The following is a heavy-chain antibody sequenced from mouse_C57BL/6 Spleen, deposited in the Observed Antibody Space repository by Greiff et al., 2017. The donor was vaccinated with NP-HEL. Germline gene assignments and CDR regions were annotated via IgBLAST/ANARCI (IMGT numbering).Heavy chain of an antibody. D-gene: IGHD2-1*01. CDR3: ARARYGNYEAWFAY. CDR2: INPNNGGT. CDR1: GYTFTDYN. Sequence: VQLQQSGPELVKPGASVKMSCKASGYTFTDYNMHWVKQSHGKSLEWIGYINPNNGGTSYNQKFKGKATLTVNKSSSTAYMELRSLTSEVSAVYYCARARYGNYEAWFAYWGQGTLVTVSA. J-gene: IGHJ3*01. V-gene: IGHV1-22*01.